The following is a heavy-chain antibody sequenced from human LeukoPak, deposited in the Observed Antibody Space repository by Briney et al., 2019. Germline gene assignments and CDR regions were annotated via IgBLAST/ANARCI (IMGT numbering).Heavy chain of an antibody. Sequence: GGSLRLSCAASGFTFSHHGMHWVRQAPGKGLEWVSAISGSGGSTYYADSVKGRFTISRDNSKNTLYLQMNSLRAEDTAVYYCAKGGTLWFGDTLYYMDVWGKGTTVTVSS. CDR3: AKGGTLWFGDTLYYMDV. CDR1: GFTFSHHG. J-gene: IGHJ6*03. D-gene: IGHD3-10*01. V-gene: IGHV3-23*01. CDR2: ISGSGGST.